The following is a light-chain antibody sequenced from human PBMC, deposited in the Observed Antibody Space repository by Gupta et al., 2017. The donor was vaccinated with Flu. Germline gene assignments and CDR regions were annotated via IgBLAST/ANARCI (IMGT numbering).Light chain of an antibody. V-gene: IGKV3-11*01. CDR1: QSGSTY. J-gene: IGKJ4*01. CDR2: DAS. CDR3: QRRRIWTPALT. Sequence: TLSLSPGERATLYCRASQSGSTYLSWYQQKPGQAPRLLIYDASNRATGIPARFSGSGSGTDFTLTISSLEPEDFAVSYCQRRRIWTPALTFGGGTKVEI.